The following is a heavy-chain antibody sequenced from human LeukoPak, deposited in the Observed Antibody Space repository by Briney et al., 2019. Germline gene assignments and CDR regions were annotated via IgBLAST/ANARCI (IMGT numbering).Heavy chain of an antibody. Sequence: ASVKVSCKASGYTFTSYAMHWVRQAPGQRLEWMGWINAGNGNTKYSQKFQGRVTITRDTSASTAYMELSSLRSEDTAVHYCAREGGMRWLRLMPFDYWGQGTLVTVSS. D-gene: IGHD5-12*01. CDR2: INAGNGNT. V-gene: IGHV1-3*01. J-gene: IGHJ4*02. CDR1: GYTFTSYA. CDR3: AREGGMRWLRLMPFDY.